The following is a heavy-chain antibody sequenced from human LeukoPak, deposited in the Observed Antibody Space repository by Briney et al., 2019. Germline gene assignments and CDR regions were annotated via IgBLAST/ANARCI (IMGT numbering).Heavy chain of an antibody. CDR1: GDSVSSNSAA. CDR2: TYYRSKWYN. J-gene: IGHJ3*02. D-gene: IGHD3-10*01. V-gene: IGHV6-1*01. CDR3: ARDLDVVIMLGIIAYDAFDM. Sequence: SQTLSLTCAISGDSVSSNSAAWNWIRQSPSRGLEWLGRTYYRSKWYNDYAVSVKSRITINPDTSKNQFSLQLNSVTPEDTAVYYCARDLDVVIMLGIIAYDAFDMWGQGTMVTVSS.